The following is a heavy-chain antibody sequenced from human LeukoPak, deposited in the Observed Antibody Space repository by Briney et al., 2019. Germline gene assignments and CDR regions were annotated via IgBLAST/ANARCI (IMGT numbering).Heavy chain of an antibody. V-gene: IGHV4-34*01. CDR1: GGSFSRYY. CDR2: INHSGST. Sequence: SETLSLTCAVYGGSFSRYYWTWIRQPPGKGLEWIGEINHSGSTNYNPSLKSRVTISVDTSKNQFSLKLSSVTAADTAVYYCARASLVRGVILLGLYNWFDPWGQGTLVTVSS. D-gene: IGHD3-10*01. J-gene: IGHJ5*02. CDR3: ARASLVRGVILLGLYNWFDP.